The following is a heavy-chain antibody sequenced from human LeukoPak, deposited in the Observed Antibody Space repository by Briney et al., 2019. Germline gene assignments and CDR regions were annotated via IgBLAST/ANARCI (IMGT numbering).Heavy chain of an antibody. CDR3: ARHRAIAGPFDH. J-gene: IGHJ4*02. D-gene: IGHD6-19*01. CDR2: ISYSGIT. CDR1: GGSISSYY. Sequence: SETLSLTCTVSGGSISSYYWSWFRLPPGKGLEWIGQISYSGITKYNPALKSRVTVSVDTPKNQISVTLSSVTAADTAFYYCARHRAIAGPFDHWGQGTLVTVSS. V-gene: IGHV4-59*08.